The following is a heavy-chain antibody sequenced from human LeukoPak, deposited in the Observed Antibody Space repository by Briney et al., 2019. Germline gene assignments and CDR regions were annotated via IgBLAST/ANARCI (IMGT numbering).Heavy chain of an antibody. CDR3: ARDSGDYADY. CDR2: IKKDVSEK. V-gene: IGHV3-7*01. D-gene: IGHD4-17*01. J-gene: IGHJ4*02. CDR1: GFTFSDYW. Sequence: PGGSLRLSCAASGFTFSDYWMAWVRQAPGKGLEWVANIKKDVSEKYYVESVKGRFSISRDNAKNSLYLQMSSLRVEDTAVYYCARDSGDYADYWGQGTLVTVSS.